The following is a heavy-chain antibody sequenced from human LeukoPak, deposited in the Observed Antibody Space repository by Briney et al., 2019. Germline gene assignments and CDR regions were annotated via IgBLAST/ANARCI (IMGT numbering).Heavy chain of an antibody. CDR1: GYSISSGYY. CDR3: ARGRRRYDSSGLDI. D-gene: IGHD3-22*01. Sequence: SETLSLTCTVSGYSISSGYYWGWIRQPPGKGLEWIGSIYHSGRTFYNPSLKSRVTISVDTSKNQFSLKLSSVTAADTAVYYCARGRRRYDSSGLDIWGQGTMVTVSS. J-gene: IGHJ3*02. V-gene: IGHV4-38-2*02. CDR2: IYHSGRT.